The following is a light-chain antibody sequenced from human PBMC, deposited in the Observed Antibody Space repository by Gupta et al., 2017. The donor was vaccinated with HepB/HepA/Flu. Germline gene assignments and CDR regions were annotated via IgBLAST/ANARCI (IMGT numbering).Light chain of an antibody. J-gene: IGLJ2*01. Sequence: QSVLTQPPSVSGAPGQRVTISCTGSSSNIGAGYDVHWYQQLPGTAPKLLIYDNNNRPSGVPDRFSGSKSGTSASLAITGLQAEDEADYYCQSYDSSLSGYVVFGGGTKL. CDR2: DNN. CDR1: SSNIGAGYD. V-gene: IGLV1-40*01. CDR3: QSYDSSLSGYVV.